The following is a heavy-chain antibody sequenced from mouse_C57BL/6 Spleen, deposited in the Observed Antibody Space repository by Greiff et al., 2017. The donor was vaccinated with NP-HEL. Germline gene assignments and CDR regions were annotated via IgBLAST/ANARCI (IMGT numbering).Heavy chain of an antibody. CDR2: INPSSGYT. CDR1: GYTFTSYW. D-gene: IGHD2-3*01. J-gene: IGHJ3*01. Sequence: QVQLQQSGAELAKPGASVKLSCKASGYTFTSYWMHWVKQRPGQGLEWIGYINPSSGYTKYNQKFKDKATLTADKSSSTAYIQLSSQTDEDSAVYYCERMMDDSWFAYWGQGTLVTVSA. V-gene: IGHV1-7*01. CDR3: ERMMDDSWFAY.